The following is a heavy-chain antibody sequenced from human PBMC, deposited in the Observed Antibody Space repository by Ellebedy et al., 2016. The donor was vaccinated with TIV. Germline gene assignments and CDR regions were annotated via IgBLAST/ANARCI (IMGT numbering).Heavy chain of an antibody. D-gene: IGHD4-23*01. CDR3: VGIDYGGARRDY. CDR2: IYHSGST. CDR1: GFTFSSYS. Sequence: LRLSCAASGFTFSSYSMNWVRQAPGKGLEWIGYIYHSGSTYYNPSLKSRVTISVDRSKNQFSLKLSSVTAADTAVYYCVGIDYGGARRDYWGQGTLVTVSS. J-gene: IGHJ4*02. V-gene: IGHV4-30-2*01.